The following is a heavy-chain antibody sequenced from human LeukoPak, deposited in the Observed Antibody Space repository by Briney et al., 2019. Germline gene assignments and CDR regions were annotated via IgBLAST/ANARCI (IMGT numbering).Heavy chain of an antibody. CDR3: ARTQSQSGSYRYYFGY. D-gene: IGHD1-26*01. V-gene: IGHV4-61*08. CDR1: GGSVGSAGYY. Sequence: PSETLSLTCTVSGGSVGSAGYYWSWIRPPPEGGLEWIGYIYYIRNTNYNPSLKSRVTMSLDPSKNQFSLKLNSVTAADTAVYYCARTQSQSGSYRYYFGYWGQGTLVTVSS. CDR2: IYYIRNT. J-gene: IGHJ4*02.